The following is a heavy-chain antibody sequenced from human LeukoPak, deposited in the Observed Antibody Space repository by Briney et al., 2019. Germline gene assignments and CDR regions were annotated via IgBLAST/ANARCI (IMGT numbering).Heavy chain of an antibody. CDR1: GGSFSGYY. V-gene: IGHV4-34*01. D-gene: IGHD4-11*01. J-gene: IGHJ5*02. CDR2: INHSGST. CDR3: ARGYSRLDP. Sequence: PSETLSLTCAVYGGSFSGYYWSWIRQPPGKGLEWIGEINHSGSTNYNPSLKSRVTISVDTSKNQFSLKLSSVTAADTAVYYCARGYSRLDPWGQGALVTVSS.